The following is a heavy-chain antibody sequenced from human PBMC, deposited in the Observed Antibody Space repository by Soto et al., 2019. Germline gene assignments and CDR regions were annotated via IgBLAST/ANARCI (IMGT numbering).Heavy chain of an antibody. Sequence: GGSLRLSCAASGFTFSSYEMNWVRQAPGKGLEWVSYISSSGSTIYYADSVKGRFTISRDDAKNSLSLQMNSLRAEDTAVYYCARFTIFGVVPLVGWGQGTLVTVSS. CDR3: ARFTIFGVVPLVG. CDR1: GFTFSSYE. CDR2: ISSSGSTI. J-gene: IGHJ4*02. V-gene: IGHV3-48*03. D-gene: IGHD3-3*01.